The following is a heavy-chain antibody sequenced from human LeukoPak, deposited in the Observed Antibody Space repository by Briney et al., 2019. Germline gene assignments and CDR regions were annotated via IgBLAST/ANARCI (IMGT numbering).Heavy chain of an antibody. Sequence: GGSLRLSCAASGFTFSSYAMSWVRQAPGKGLEWVSAISGSGGSTYYADSVKGRFTISRDNSKNTLYLQMNSLRAEDTAVYYCAKDSAFYDSSGYDYWGQGPLVTVSS. CDR2: ISGSGGST. D-gene: IGHD3-22*01. CDR1: GFTFSSYA. J-gene: IGHJ4*02. V-gene: IGHV3-23*01. CDR3: AKDSAFYDSSGYDY.